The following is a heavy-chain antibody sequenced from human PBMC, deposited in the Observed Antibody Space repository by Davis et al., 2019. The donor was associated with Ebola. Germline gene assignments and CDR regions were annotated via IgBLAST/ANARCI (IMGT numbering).Heavy chain of an antibody. CDR1: GYTFTSYY. J-gene: IGHJ5*02. Sequence: ASVKVSCKASGYTFTSYYMHWVRQAPGQGLEWMGIINPSGGSTSYAQKFQGRVTMTRDTSTSTAYMELSSLRSEDAAVYYCARDPSSGWYDGWFDPWGQGTLVTVSS. CDR2: INPSGGST. CDR3: ARDPSSGWYDGWFDP. V-gene: IGHV1-46*01. D-gene: IGHD6-19*01.